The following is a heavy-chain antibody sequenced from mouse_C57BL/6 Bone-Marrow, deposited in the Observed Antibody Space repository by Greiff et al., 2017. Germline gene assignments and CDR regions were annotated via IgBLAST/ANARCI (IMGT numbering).Heavy chain of an antibody. CDR3: ARHYDYDYYYFDY. Sequence: EVQLVESGGDLVKPGGSLKLSCAASGFTFSSYGMSWVRQTPDKRLEWVATISSGGSYTYYPDSVKGRFTISRDNAKNTLYLQMSSLKSEDTAMYYCARHYDYDYYYFDYWGQGTTLTVSS. D-gene: IGHD2-4*01. V-gene: IGHV5-6*01. CDR2: ISSGGSYT. J-gene: IGHJ2*01. CDR1: GFTFSSYG.